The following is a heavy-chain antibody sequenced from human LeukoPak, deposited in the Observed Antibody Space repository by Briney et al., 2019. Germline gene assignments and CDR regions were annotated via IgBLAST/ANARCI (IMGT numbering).Heavy chain of an antibody. D-gene: IGHD1-26*01. Sequence: PGGSLRLSCAASGFTFSSYWMSWIRQAPGKGLEWVSYISSSGSTIYYADSVKGRFTISRDNAKNSLYLQMNSLRAEDTAVYYCARVMRWELHGGLDYWGQGTLVTVSS. V-gene: IGHV3-11*01. J-gene: IGHJ4*02. CDR2: ISSSGSTI. CDR1: GFTFSSYW. CDR3: ARVMRWELHGGLDY.